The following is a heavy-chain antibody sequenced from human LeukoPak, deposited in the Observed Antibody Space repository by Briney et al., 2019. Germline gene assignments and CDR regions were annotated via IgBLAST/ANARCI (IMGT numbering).Heavy chain of an antibody. D-gene: IGHD2-21*02. CDR2: RHSTGNS. V-gene: IGHV4-30-4*07. CDR3: ARHILDGDNGSKGFDL. Sequence: SETLSLTCDVSKDPIISFDHSWSWIRHFPGKGLEWMGYRHSTGNSYYNPSLRGRVFISEDSFTGHLSLTLSFVTAADTALYYCARHILDGDNGSKGFDLWGQGILVTVSS. J-gene: IGHJ4*02. CDR1: KDPIISFDHS.